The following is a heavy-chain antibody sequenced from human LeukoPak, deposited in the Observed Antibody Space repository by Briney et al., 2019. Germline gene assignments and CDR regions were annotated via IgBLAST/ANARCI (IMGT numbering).Heavy chain of an antibody. J-gene: IGHJ3*02. CDR1: GFTFSSYS. D-gene: IGHD4-17*01. V-gene: IGHV3-21*01. CDR2: ISSTGSYI. CDR3: ARLRSAAFDI. Sequence: GGSLRLSCAASGFTFSSYSVNWVRQAPGKGLEWVSFISSTGSYIYYADSVKGRFTISRDNAKNSLYLQMNSLRAEDTAIYYCARLRSAAFDIWGQGTMVTVSS.